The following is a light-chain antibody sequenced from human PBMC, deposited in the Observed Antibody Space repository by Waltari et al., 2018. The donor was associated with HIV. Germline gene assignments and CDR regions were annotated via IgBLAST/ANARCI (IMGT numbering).Light chain of an antibody. J-gene: IGLJ2*01. CDR1: SSDVGSYNL. CDR3: CSYASYSTFHVV. Sequence: QSALTQPASVSGSPGQSIAISCTGASSDVGSYNLVSSYQKHPGKAPKLMIYAVTKRPSGVSDRFSGSKSGNTASLTISGLQAEDEADYYCCSYASYSTFHVVFGGGTKLTVL. V-gene: IGLV2-23*02. CDR2: AVT.